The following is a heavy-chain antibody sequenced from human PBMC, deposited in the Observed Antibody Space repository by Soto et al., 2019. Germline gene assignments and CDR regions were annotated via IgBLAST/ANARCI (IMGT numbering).Heavy chain of an antibody. J-gene: IGHJ4*02. Sequence: GGSLRLSCAASGFTFSSYSLNWVRQAPGKGLEWVSYITSSGTTVYYTDSVRGRFTISRDNAKNSLYLQMNSLRDDDTAVYYCARGSSNWAYYFDFWGQGTLVTVSS. CDR3: ARGSSNWAYYFDF. V-gene: IGHV3-48*02. CDR1: GFTFSSYS. CDR2: ITSSGTTV. D-gene: IGHD6-13*01.